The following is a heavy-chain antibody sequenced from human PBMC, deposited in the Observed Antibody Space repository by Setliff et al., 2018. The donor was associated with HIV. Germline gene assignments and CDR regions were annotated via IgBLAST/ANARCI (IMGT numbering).Heavy chain of an antibody. CDR2: ISFSGT. V-gene: IGHV4-39*07. D-gene: IGHD6-19*01. J-gene: IGHJ4*02. CDR1: GGSVMSSVYY. Sequence: SETLSLTCSVSGGSVMSSVYYWAWIRQPPGKGLEWIGSISFSGTYLNPSLKSRITISVDRSKDQFSLNMTSVSAADTAIYYCARSSTAGFDFWGQGTLVTVSS. CDR3: ARSSTAGFDF.